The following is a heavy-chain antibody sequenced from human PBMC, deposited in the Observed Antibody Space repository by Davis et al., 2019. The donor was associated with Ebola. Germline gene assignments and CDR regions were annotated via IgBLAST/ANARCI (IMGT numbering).Heavy chain of an antibody. Sequence: AASVKVSCKASGYTFTSYYMHWVRQAPGQGLEWMGIINPSGGSTSYAQKFQGRVTMTRDTSTSTAYMELSSLRSEDTAVYYCARERRISIAARRDYYYGMDVWGQGTTVTVSS. CDR3: ARERRISIAARRDYYYGMDV. CDR1: GYTFTSYY. V-gene: IGHV1-46*01. CDR2: INPSGGST. J-gene: IGHJ6*02. D-gene: IGHD6-6*01.